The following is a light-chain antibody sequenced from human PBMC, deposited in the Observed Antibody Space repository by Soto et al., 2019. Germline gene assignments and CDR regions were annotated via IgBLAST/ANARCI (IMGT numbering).Light chain of an antibody. Sequence: EIVLTQSPATLSLSPGERATLSCRASQSVGGFLAWYQQKSGQAPRLLIYDTSKRATGIPARFSGSGSGTDFTLTISSLEPEDFAIYHCQHRSDWPPMYTFGQGTKLVIK. CDR3: QHRSDWPPMYT. CDR2: DTS. CDR1: QSVGGF. V-gene: IGKV3-11*01. J-gene: IGKJ2*01.